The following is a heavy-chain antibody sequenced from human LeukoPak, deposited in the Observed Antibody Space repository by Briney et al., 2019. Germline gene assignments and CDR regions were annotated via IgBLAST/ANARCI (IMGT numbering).Heavy chain of an antibody. Sequence: ASVKVSCKASGYTFTSYAMHWVRQAPGQRLEWMGRINPKSGGTKSAQKFQDRVTMTRDTSIGTVYMELSRLRSDDTAVYYCATFMILDEGDFDIWGQGTMVIVSS. CDR3: ATFMILDEGDFDI. CDR2: INPKSGGT. J-gene: IGHJ3*02. D-gene: IGHD3-16*01. V-gene: IGHV1-2*06. CDR1: GYTFTSYA.